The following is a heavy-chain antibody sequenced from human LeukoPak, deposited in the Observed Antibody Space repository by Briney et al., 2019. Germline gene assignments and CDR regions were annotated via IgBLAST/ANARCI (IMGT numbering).Heavy chain of an antibody. Sequence: GGSLRLSCAASGFTFSSYEMNWVRQAPGKGLEWLSYIRSSGSTIYYADSVKGRFTISRDNGKNSLYLQMDDIGAEDTDVYYCASLYGGNLYSGLDVWGQRTTVTVSS. V-gene: IGHV3-48*03. CDR1: GFTFSSYE. CDR3: ASLYGGNLYSGLDV. J-gene: IGHJ6*02. D-gene: IGHD4-23*01. CDR2: IRSSGSTI.